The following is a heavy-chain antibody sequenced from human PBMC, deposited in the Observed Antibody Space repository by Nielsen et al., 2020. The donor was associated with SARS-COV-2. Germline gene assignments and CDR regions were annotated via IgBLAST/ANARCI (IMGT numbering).Heavy chain of an antibody. CDR2: IFYRGST. J-gene: IGHJ6*03. Sequence: SETLSLTCIVSGGSVSSGSHYWSWIRQPPGKGLEWIGYIFYRGSTNYNPSLKSRVTISVDTSKNQFSLKVNSVTAADTAVYYCARVKPMFGITPYYLDVWGRGTKVIVSS. CDR3: ARVKPMFGITPYYLDV. V-gene: IGHV4-61*01. CDR1: GGSVSSGSHY. D-gene: IGHD3-3*01.